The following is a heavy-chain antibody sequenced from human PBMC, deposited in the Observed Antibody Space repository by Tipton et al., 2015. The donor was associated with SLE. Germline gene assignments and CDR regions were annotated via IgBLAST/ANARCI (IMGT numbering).Heavy chain of an antibody. CDR2: ISGSGGST. V-gene: IGHV3-23*01. CDR3: AKCGSGWVGAFDI. Sequence: SLRLSCAASGFTFSSYAMSWVRQAPGKGLEWVSAISGSGGSTYYADSVKGRFTISRDNSKNTLYLQMNSLRAEDTAVYYCAKCGSGWVGAFDIWGQGTMVTVSS. CDR1: GFTFSSYA. J-gene: IGHJ3*02. D-gene: IGHD6-19*01.